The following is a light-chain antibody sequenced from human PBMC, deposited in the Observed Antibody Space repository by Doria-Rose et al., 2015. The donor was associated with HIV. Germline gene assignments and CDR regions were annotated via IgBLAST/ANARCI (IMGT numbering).Light chain of an antibody. Sequence: QAVVTQEPSSSVSLGGTVTLTCGLTSGSVTGAYYPSWHQQTPGQAPRTLIYNTYSLSSGVSDRFSGSILGNKAALTISGAQADDESDYYCVLYMGSGIWMFGGGTELTVL. V-gene: IGLV8-61*01. CDR3: VLYMGSGIWM. CDR2: NTY. CDR1: SGSVTGAYY. J-gene: IGLJ3*02.